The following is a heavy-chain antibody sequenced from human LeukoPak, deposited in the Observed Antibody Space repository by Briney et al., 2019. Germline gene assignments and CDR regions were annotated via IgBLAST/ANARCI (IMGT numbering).Heavy chain of an antibody. CDR1: GFTVSRNY. CDR3: ARGANGDSRFDP. D-gene: IGHD4-17*01. Sequence: GGSLRLSCAASGFTVSRNYMSWVRQTPGKGLVWVSRINTYGSSTTYADSVKSRFTISRDNAKTTLYLQMNSLRAEDTAVYYCARGANGDSRFDPWGQGTLVTVSS. J-gene: IGHJ5*02. CDR2: INTYGSST. V-gene: IGHV3-74*01.